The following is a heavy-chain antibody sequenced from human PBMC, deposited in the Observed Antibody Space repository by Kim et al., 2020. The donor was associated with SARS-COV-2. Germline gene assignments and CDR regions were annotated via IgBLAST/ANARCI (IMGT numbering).Heavy chain of an antibody. Sequence: GGSLRLSCAASGFTFDDYAMHWVRQAPGKGLEWVSGISWNSGSIGYADSVKGRFTISRDNAKNSLYLQMNSLRAEDTALYYCAKDAYYDILTDPGYGMDVWGQGTTVTVSS. CDR1: GFTFDDYA. V-gene: IGHV3-9*01. CDR3: AKDAYYDILTDPGYGMDV. J-gene: IGHJ6*02. D-gene: IGHD3-9*01. CDR2: ISWNSGSI.